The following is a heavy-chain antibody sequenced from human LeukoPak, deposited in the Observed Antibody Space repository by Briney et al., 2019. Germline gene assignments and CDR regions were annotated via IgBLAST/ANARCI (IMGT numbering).Heavy chain of an antibody. D-gene: IGHD4-23*01. Sequence: GGSLRLSCAASGFTFSSYSMNWVRQAPGKGLEWVSSISSSSSYIYYADSVKGRSTISRDNAKNSLYLQMNSLRAGDTAVYYCARDRLVVTYDYWGQGTLVTVSS. CDR2: ISSSSSYI. CDR1: GFTFSSYS. J-gene: IGHJ4*02. V-gene: IGHV3-21*01. CDR3: ARDRLVVTYDY.